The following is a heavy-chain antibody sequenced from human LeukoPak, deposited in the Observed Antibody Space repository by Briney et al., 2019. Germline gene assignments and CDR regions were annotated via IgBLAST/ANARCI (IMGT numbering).Heavy chain of an antibody. CDR3: ARARRDSSSWYIDY. V-gene: IGHV6-1*01. Sequence: SQTLSLTCAISGDSVSSNSAAWNWIRQSPSRGLEWLGRTYYRSKWYNDYAVSVKSRMTINPDTSNNQFSLQLNSVTPEDTAVYYCARARRDSSSWYIDYWGQGTLVTVSS. J-gene: IGHJ4*02. CDR2: TYYRSKWYN. CDR1: GDSVSSNSAA. D-gene: IGHD6-13*01.